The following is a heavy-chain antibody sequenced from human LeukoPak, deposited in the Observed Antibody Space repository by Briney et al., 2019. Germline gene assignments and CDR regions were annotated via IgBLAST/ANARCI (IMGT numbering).Heavy chain of an antibody. CDR3: ARRWSNIVVVTGPKDAFDI. D-gene: IGHD2-21*02. CDR2: IRYDGSNK. CDR1: GFTFSSYG. V-gene: IGHV3-30*02. Sequence: GGSLRLSCAASGFTFSSYGMHWVRQAPGKGLEWVAFIRYDGSNKYYADSVKGRFTISRDNAKNSLYLQMNSLRAEDTAVYYCARRWSNIVVVTGPKDAFDIWGQGTMVTVSS. J-gene: IGHJ3*02.